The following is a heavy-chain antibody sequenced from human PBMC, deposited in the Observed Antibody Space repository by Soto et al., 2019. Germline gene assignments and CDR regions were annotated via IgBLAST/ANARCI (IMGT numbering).Heavy chain of an antibody. Sequence: QVQLVQSGAEVKKPGSSVKVSCKASGGTFSSYAISWVRQAPGQGLEWMGGIIPIFGTANYAQKFQGRVTITADESTRTAYMELSSVRSEDTAVYYCAGLKRRDCICTSCSPTQYCMDVWGEGTTVTVSS. CDR1: GGTFSSYA. CDR3: AGLKRRDCICTSCSPTQYCMDV. J-gene: IGHJ6*04. D-gene: IGHD2-2*01. CDR2: IIPIFGTA. V-gene: IGHV1-69*12.